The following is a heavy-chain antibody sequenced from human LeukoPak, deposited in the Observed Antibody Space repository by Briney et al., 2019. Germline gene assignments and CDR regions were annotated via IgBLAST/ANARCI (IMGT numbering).Heavy chain of an antibody. CDR3: ARDDIAVGGTTDL. CDR2: NSGGRT. D-gene: IGHD6-13*01. CDR1: GFTVNNNY. Sequence: PGGSLRLSCAASGFTVNNNYMSWVRQAPGKGLEWVSVNSGGRTYYADSVKGRFTISRDNSKNTLYLQMNSLRAEDTAVYYCARDDIAVGGTTDLWGQGTLVTVSS. J-gene: IGHJ5*02. V-gene: IGHV3-53*01.